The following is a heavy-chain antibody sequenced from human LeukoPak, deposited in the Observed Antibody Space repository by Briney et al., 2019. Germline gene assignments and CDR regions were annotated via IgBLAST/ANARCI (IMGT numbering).Heavy chain of an antibody. CDR3: ARVKYYYDSSGYRQYYFDY. CDR2: IYHSGST. Sequence: PSETLSLTCTVSGGSISSYYWSWIRQPPGKGLEWIGYIYHSGSTYYNPSLKSRVTISVDRSKNQFSLKLSSVTAADTAVYYCARVKYYYDSSGYRQYYFDYWGQGTLVTVSS. CDR1: GGSISSYY. J-gene: IGHJ4*02. D-gene: IGHD3-22*01. V-gene: IGHV4-59*12.